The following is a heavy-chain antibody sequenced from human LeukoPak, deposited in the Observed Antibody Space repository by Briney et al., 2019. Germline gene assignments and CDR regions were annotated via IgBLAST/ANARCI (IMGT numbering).Heavy chain of an antibody. CDR1: GITVRSHR. V-gene: IGHV3-23*01. CDR3: AKDSPGWEQQLIPVDY. D-gene: IGHD6-13*01. CDR2: ISGSGGST. Sequence: GGSLRLSCAVFGITVRSHRLIWVRQAPGEGLEWVSAISGSGGSTYYADSVKGRFTISRDNSKNTLYLQMNSLRAEDTAVYYCAKDSPGWEQQLIPVDYWGQGTLVTVSS. J-gene: IGHJ4*02.